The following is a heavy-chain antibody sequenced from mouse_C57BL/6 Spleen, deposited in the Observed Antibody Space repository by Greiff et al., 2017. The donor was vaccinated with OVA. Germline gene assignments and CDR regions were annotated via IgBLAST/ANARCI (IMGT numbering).Heavy chain of an antibody. Sequence: QVQLQQSGPELVKPGASVKISCKASGYAFSSSWMNWVKQRPGKGLEWIGRIYPGDGDTNYNGKFKGKATLTAYKSSSTAYMQRSSLTSEDSAVYFCARDYYGSSKAYWGQGTLVTVSA. J-gene: IGHJ3*01. CDR1: GYAFSSSW. V-gene: IGHV1-82*01. CDR3: ARDYYGSSKAY. CDR2: IYPGDGDT. D-gene: IGHD1-1*01.